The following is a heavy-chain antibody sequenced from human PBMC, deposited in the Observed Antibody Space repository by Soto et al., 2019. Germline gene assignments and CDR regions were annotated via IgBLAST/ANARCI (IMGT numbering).Heavy chain of an antibody. CDR2: INPAGNVQ. V-gene: IGHV3-7*01. CDR3: STAETPYRFDM. Sequence: VQLVESGGGLVQPGESLRLSCTASGLTFSISWMTWVRQAPGEGLEWVSNINPAGNVQHYADSVKERFTISRDNAKNSLFLQNSGLRVEGKGFYYWSTAETPYRFDMWDQGTMVTVSS. D-gene: IGHD2-2*02. J-gene: IGHJ3*02. CDR1: GLTFSISW.